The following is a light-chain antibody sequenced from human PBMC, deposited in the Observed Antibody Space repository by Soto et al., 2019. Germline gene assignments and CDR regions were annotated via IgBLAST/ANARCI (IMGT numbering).Light chain of an antibody. V-gene: IGKV1-5*01. CDR1: QSISTW. CDR3: QQFNYYPFS. Sequence: DIQMTQSPSTLSAFVGDRVTITCRASQSISTWLAWYQQKPGKPPKVLIYHASSLESGVPPRFSGSGSGTEFTHTMTTLQPEDFATYYCQQFNYYPFSFGQGTKLEIK. CDR2: HAS. J-gene: IGKJ2*03.